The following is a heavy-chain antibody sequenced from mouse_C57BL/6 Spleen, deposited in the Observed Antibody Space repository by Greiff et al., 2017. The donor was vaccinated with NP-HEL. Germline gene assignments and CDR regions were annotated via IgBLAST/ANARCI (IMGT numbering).Heavy chain of an antibody. J-gene: IGHJ3*01. CDR1: GFSLSTSGMG. CDR2: IYWDDDK. Sequence: QVTLKECGPGILQSSQTLSLTCSFSGFSLSTSGMGVSWIRQPSGKGLEWLAHIYWDDDKRYNPSLKSRLTISKDTSRNQVFLKITSVDTADTATYYCARDDGYYPWFAYWGQGTLVTVSA. V-gene: IGHV8-12*01. D-gene: IGHD2-3*01. CDR3: ARDDGYYPWFAY.